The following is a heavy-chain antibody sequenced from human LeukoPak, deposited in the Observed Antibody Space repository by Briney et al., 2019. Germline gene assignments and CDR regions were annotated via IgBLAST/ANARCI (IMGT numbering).Heavy chain of an antibody. CDR2: INPSGSST. CDR3: ARVAWEGSYCGGDCYPFDY. D-gene: IGHD2-21*02. V-gene: IGHV1-46*01. CDR1: GYTFTSYY. Sequence: ASVKVSCKASGYTFTSYYMHWVRQAPGQGLEWMGIINPSGSSTSYAQKFQGRVTMTRDTSTSTVYMELSSLRSEDTAVYYCARVAWEGSYCGGDCYPFDYWGQGTLVTVSS. J-gene: IGHJ4*02.